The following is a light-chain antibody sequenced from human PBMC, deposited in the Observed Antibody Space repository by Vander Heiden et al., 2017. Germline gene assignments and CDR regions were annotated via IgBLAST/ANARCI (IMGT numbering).Light chain of an antibody. V-gene: IGKV3-15*01. CDR3: QQCNNWPHT. Sequence: DIVMTQSPASLSVSQGERATLSCRASQSVSSYLAWYQQKPGQAPRLLIYGASTMATGIPSRFSGSGSGTEFTLTISSLQSEDFAVYYCQQCNNWPHTFGQGTKLEIK. CDR2: GAS. CDR1: QSVSSY. J-gene: IGKJ2*01.